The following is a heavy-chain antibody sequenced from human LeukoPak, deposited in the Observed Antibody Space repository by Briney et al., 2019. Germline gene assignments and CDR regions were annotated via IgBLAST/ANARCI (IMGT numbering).Heavy chain of an antibody. D-gene: IGHD4-17*01. CDR2: IRYDGSDK. J-gene: IGHJ4*02. V-gene: IGHV3-30*02. CDR3: ASYFHYGDYASLWY. Sequence: PGGSLRLSCAASGFIFTDYGMHWVRQAPGKGLEWLTFIRYDGSDKYYADSVKGRFTISRDNSRNTLYLQMNSLRAEDTAVYYCASYFHYGDYASLWYWGQGTLVTVSS. CDR1: GFIFTDYG.